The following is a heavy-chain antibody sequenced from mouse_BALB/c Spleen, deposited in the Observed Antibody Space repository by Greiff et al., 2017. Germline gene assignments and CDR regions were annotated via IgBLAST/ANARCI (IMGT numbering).Heavy chain of an antibody. Sequence: QVQLQQSGPELVRPGASVKMSCKASGYTFTSYWMHWVKQRPGQGLEWIGMIDPSNSETRLNQKFKDKATLTADTSSSTAYMQLSSLTSEDSAIYYCARGGYYGSSLDYWGQGTTLTVSS. CDR3: ARGGYYGSSLDY. V-gene: IGHV1S127*01. J-gene: IGHJ2*01. D-gene: IGHD1-1*01. CDR1: GYTFTSYW. CDR2: IDPSNSET.